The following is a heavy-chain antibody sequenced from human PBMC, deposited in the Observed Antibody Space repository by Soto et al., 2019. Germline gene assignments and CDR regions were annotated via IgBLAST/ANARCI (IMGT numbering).Heavy chain of an antibody. CDR1: GYTFTSYA. D-gene: IGHD5-18*01. CDR3: AREGYSYGYGAFDY. Sequence: QVQLVQSGAEVKKPGASVKISCKASGYTFTSYAMHWVRQPPGQRLEWMGWINAGNGNTKYSQKFQGRVTITRDTSASTAYMELSSLRVEDTAMYYCAREGYSYGYGAFDYWGQGTLVTVSS. J-gene: IGHJ4*02. V-gene: IGHV1-3*01. CDR2: INAGNGNT.